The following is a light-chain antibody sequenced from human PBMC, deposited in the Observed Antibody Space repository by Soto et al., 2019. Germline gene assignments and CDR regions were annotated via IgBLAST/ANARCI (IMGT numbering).Light chain of an antibody. J-gene: IGLJ2*01. CDR1: SSDVGGYKF. V-gene: IGLV2-8*01. CDR2: EVS. CDR3: SSYAGSNNFVV. Sequence: QSALAQPPSASGSPGQSVTISCTGTSSDVGGYKFVSWYQQHPGKAPKLIIYEVSKRPSGVPDRFSGSKSDNTASLTVSGLQTEDEADYYCSSYAGSNNFVVFGGGTKLTVL.